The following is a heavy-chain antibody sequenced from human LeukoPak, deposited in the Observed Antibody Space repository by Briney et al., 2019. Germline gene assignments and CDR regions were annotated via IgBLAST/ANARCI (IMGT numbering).Heavy chain of an antibody. V-gene: IGHV3-23*01. CDR1: GFTFNISA. Sequence: PGGSLRLSCAASGFTFNISAMSWVRQAPGKGLEWVAGISGSGGSTGYADSVKGRFTISRDNSKNTLYLHMNSLRAEDTAVYYCAKDRRIAAAYLFDYWGQGTLVSVSS. J-gene: IGHJ4*02. CDR2: ISGSGGST. D-gene: IGHD6-13*01. CDR3: AKDRRIAAAYLFDY.